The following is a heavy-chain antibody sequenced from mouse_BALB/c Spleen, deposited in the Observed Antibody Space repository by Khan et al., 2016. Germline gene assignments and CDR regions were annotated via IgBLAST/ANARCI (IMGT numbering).Heavy chain of an antibody. CDR2: ILPGTGST. Sequence: QVELQQSGAELMKPGASVKISCKATGYTFSRYWIEWVKERPGHGLAWIGEILPGTGSTNYNEKLKGEATFTAETSSNTAYIQLSSLTSEDSAVYYCARGAYWGRGTLVTVSA. CDR1: GYTFSRYW. J-gene: IGHJ3*01. CDR3: ARGAY. V-gene: IGHV1-9*01.